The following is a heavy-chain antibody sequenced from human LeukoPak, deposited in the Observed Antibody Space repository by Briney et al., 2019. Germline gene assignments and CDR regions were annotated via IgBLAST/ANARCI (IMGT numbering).Heavy chain of an antibody. CDR1: GFTFSSYS. V-gene: IGHV3-48*01. J-gene: IGHJ4*02. CDR3: ARDEGFDFFDY. Sequence: PGGSLRLSCAASGFTFSSYSMNWVRQAPGKGLGWVSYISSSSSTIYYADSVKGRFTISRDNAKNSLYLQMNSLRAEDTAVYYCARDEGFDFFDYWGQGTLVTVSS. D-gene: IGHD3-3*01. CDR2: ISSSSSTI.